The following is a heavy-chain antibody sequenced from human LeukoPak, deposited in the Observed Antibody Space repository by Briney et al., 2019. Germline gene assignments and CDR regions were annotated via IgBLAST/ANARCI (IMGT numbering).Heavy chain of an antibody. D-gene: IGHD5-12*01. CDR3: ARVHINGYSGDYFDY. V-gene: IGHV1-46*01. J-gene: IGHJ4*02. CDR2: INPSGGST. Sequence: ASVKVSCKASGYTLTSYYMHWVRQAPGQGLEWMGIINPSGGSTSYAQKFQGRVTMTRDTSTSTVYMELSSLRSEDTAVYYCARVHINGYSGDYFDYWGQGTLVTVSS. CDR1: GYTLTSYY.